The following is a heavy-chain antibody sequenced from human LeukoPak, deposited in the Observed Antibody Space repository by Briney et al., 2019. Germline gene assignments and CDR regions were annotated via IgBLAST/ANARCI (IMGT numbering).Heavy chain of an antibody. CDR1: GFTFSSYW. CDR3: ARGLSGYASSLGY. Sequence: GGSLRLSCAASGFTFSSYWMHWVRQAPGKGLAWVSRINSDGSSTSYADSVRGRFSISRDNAKNTLYLQMNSLRAEDTAVYYCARGLSGYASSLGYWGQGTPVTVSA. V-gene: IGHV3-74*01. J-gene: IGHJ4*02. D-gene: IGHD6-6*01. CDR2: INSDGSST.